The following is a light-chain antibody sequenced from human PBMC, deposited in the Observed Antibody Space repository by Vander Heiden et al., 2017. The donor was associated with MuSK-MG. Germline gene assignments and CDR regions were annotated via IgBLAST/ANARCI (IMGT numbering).Light chain of an antibody. Sequence: PGQRVTISCSGRSSNIGSNTVNWYQQLPGTAPTLLINSNNQRPSGVPDRCSGSKSGTSASLAISVLQSEEEADYDGAAWDASLNGGVFGGGTKLTVL. V-gene: IGLV1-44*01. CDR1: SSNIGSNT. J-gene: IGLJ3*02. CDR2: SNN. CDR3: AAWDASLNGGV.